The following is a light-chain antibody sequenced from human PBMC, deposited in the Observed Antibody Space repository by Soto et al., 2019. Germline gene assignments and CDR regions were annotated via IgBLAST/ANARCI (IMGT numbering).Light chain of an antibody. Sequence: DIQMSQSPSSLSASIGDRITITCRASQSISTYLNWYQQKPGKAPRLLIYGASTLQNGVPSRFSGSGSATDYTLTMNSLQPEAFATYSCQQSFITPPLTFGGGTPVE. CDR3: QQSFITPPLT. CDR1: QSISTY. J-gene: IGKJ4*01. CDR2: GAS. V-gene: IGKV1-39*01.